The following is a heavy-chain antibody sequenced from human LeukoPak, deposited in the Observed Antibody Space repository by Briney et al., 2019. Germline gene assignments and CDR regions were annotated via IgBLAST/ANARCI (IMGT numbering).Heavy chain of an antibody. Sequence: HSGGSLRLSCAVSGLTFSDYAMSWVRQAPGKGLEWVSAISAGGGSTYYADSVKGRFTISRDNSKNTLYLQMNSLRAEDTALYYCAKGFMTTVTWDYWGQGTLVTVSS. CDR2: ISAGGGST. J-gene: IGHJ4*02. CDR3: AKGFMTTVTWDY. CDR1: GLTFSDYA. D-gene: IGHD4-17*01. V-gene: IGHV3-23*01.